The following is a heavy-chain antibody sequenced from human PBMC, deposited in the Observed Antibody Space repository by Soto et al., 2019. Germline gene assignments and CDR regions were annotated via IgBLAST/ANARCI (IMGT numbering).Heavy chain of an antibody. CDR3: AKGSYHDY. D-gene: IGHD1-26*01. CDR1: GFTFSSYG. CDR2: ISYDGSNK. V-gene: IGHV3-30*18. Sequence: GGSLRLSCAASGFTFSSYGMHWVRQAPGKGLEWVAVISYDGSNKYYADSVKGRFTISRDNSKNTLYLQMNSLRAEDTAVYYCAKGSYHDYWGQGTLVTVSS. J-gene: IGHJ4*02.